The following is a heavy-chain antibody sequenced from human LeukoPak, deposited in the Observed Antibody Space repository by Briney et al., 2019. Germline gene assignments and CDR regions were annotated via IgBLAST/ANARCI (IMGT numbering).Heavy chain of an antibody. D-gene: IGHD4-17*01. CDR2: ISAYNGNT. Sequence: GASVKVSCKASGYTFTSYGISWVRQAPGQGLEWMGWISAYNGNTNFAQKLQGRVTITTDTSTSTAYMELRSLRSDDTAVYYCARERLRGGRNDYWGQGTLVTVSS. V-gene: IGHV1-18*01. CDR1: GYTFTSYG. J-gene: IGHJ4*02. CDR3: ARERLRGGRNDY.